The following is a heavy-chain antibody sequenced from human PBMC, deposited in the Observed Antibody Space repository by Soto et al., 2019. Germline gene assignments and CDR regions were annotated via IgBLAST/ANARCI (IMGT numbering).Heavy chain of an antibody. J-gene: IGHJ4*02. CDR1: GYTFTSYA. CDR2: INAGNGNT. CDR3: ARDYDILTGHQGD. Sequence: GASVKVSCKASGYTFTSYAMHWVRQAPGQRLEWMGWINAGNGNTKYSQKFQGRVTITRDTSASTAYMELSSLRSEDTAVYYCARDYDILTGHQGDWGQGTLVTVSS. V-gene: IGHV1-3*01. D-gene: IGHD3-9*01.